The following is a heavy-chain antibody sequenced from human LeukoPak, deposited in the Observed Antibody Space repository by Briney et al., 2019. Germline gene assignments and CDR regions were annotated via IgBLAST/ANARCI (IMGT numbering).Heavy chain of an antibody. CDR2: IYYSGST. Sequence: SETLSLTCSVSGGSISSNYWGWIRQPPGKGLQWIGSIYYSGSTYYNPSLKSRVTISVDTSKNQFSLKLSSVTAADTAVYYCARLDYGDYWFDPWGQGTLVTVSS. CDR1: GGSISSNY. D-gene: IGHD4-17*01. J-gene: IGHJ5*02. CDR3: ARLDYGDYWFDP. V-gene: IGHV4-39*01.